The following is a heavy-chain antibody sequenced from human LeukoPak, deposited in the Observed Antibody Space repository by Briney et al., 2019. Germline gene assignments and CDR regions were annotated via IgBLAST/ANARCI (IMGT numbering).Heavy chain of an antibody. CDR2: IYYSGST. V-gene: IGHV4-39*07. CDR3: ARAPYLGYYGSGRYYYYYYMDV. CDR1: GDSISSSSYY. Sequence: PSETLSLTCTVSGDSISSSSYYWGWIRQPPGKGLEWIGSIYYSGSTYYNPSLKSRVTISVDTSKNQFSLKLSSVTAADTAVYYCARAPYLGYYGSGRYYYYYYMDVWGKGTTVTISS. J-gene: IGHJ6*03. D-gene: IGHD3-10*01.